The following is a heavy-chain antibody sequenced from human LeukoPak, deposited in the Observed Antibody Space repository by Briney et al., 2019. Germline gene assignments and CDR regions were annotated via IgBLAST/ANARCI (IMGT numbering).Heavy chain of an antibody. CDR1: GGSISSGSYY. CDR2: IYYSGST. V-gene: IGHV4-61*01. D-gene: IGHD3-16*01. Sequence: SGTLSLTCTVSGGSISSGSYYWNWIRQTPGKGLEWIGYIYYSGSTNYNPSLKSRVTISVDTSKNQFSLNLTSVTAADTAVYYCARFTPQGYGWGGYNRFDPWGQGTLVTVSS. J-gene: IGHJ5*02. CDR3: ARFTPQGYGWGGYNRFDP.